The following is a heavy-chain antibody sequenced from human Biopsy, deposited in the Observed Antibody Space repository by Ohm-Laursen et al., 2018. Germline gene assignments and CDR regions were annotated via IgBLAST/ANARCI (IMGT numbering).Heavy chain of an antibody. CDR3: ARHVRSGYWGLDY. Sequence: SETLSLTCSVSGGSLNNHYWSWIRQSPGKGLEWLAYIYSSGRTNYNPSLKSRIILSVDPSKYQLSLKVTSVTATDTAMYYCARHVRSGYWGLDYWGQGALVTVSA. V-gene: IGHV4-4*08. CDR1: GGSLNNHY. J-gene: IGHJ4*02. CDR2: IYSSGRT. D-gene: IGHD3-3*02.